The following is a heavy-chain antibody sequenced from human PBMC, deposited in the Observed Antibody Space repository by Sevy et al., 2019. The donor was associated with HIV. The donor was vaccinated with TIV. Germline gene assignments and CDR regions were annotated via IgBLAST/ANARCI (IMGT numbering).Heavy chain of an antibody. CDR2: IWYDGSDK. V-gene: IGHV3-33*01. Sequence: GGSLRLSCAASGFTFSTYAMHWVRQAPGKGLEWVAVIWYDGSDKHYADSVTGRFTISRDNSKNTLYLQMNSLRAEDTAVYYCASEVRGAYYYMDVWGKGTTVTVSS. CDR1: GFTFSTYA. J-gene: IGHJ6*03. CDR3: ASEVRGAYYYMDV. D-gene: IGHD3-10*01.